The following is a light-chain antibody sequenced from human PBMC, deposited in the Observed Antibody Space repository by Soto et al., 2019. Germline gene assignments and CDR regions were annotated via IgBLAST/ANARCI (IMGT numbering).Light chain of an antibody. CDR3: QQYGSSPLT. J-gene: IGKJ4*01. V-gene: IGKV3-20*01. CDR2: DTA. Sequence: EIVLTQSPGTLSLSPGERATLSCRASQSVSRSYLAWYQQRPGQAPRLLIYDTARRATGIPDRFSGSGSGTDFSLTISRLEPEDFAVYYCQQYGSSPLTFGGGTKVEIK. CDR1: QSVSRSY.